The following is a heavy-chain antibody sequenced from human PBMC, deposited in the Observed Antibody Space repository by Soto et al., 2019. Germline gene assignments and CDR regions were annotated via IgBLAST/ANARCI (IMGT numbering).Heavy chain of an antibody. V-gene: IGHV4-59*01. Sequence: PSETLSLTCPVSGGPIGSYYWSWIRQPPGKGLEWIGYIYYSGSTNYNPSLKSRVTVSVDTSKNQFSLKLSSVTAADTAVYYCARERGLWFGELFYGDYYGMDVWGQGTTVT. CDR1: GGPIGSYY. CDR3: ARERGLWFGELFYGDYYGMDV. J-gene: IGHJ6*02. D-gene: IGHD3-10*01. CDR2: IYYSGST.